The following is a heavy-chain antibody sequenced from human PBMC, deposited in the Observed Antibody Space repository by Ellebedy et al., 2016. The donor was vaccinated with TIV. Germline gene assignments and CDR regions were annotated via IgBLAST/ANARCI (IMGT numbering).Heavy chain of an antibody. J-gene: IGHJ4*02. CDR2: ISGSGGST. V-gene: IGHV3-23*01. CDR3: AKGHGGKRDFYFDY. D-gene: IGHD4-23*01. Sequence: GESLKISXAASGFTFSSYAMSWVRQAPGKGLEWVSAISGSGGSTYYADSVKGRFTISRDNSKNTLYLQMNSLRAEDTAVYYCAKGHGGKRDFYFDYWGQGTLVTVSS. CDR1: GFTFSSYA.